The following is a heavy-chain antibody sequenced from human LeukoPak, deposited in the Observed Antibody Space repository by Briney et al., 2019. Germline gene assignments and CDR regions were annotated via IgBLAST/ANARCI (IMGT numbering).Heavy chain of an antibody. D-gene: IGHD6-25*01. CDR2: MNPNSGNT. Sequence: ASVKVSCKASGYTFTGYYMHWVRQAPGQGLEWMGWMNPNSGNTGYAQKFQGRVTMTRNTSISTAYMELSSLRSEDTAVYYCARNDGLDPWGQGTLVTVSS. J-gene: IGHJ5*02. V-gene: IGHV1-8*02. CDR1: GYTFTGYY. CDR3: ARNDGLDP.